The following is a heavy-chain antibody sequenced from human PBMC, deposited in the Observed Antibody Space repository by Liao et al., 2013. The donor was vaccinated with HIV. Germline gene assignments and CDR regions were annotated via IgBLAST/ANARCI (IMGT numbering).Heavy chain of an antibody. CDR2: IYYSGST. D-gene: IGHD6-13*01. J-gene: IGHJ4*02. V-gene: IGHV4-30-4*08. Sequence: QVQLQESGPGLVKPSQTLSLTCTVSGGSISSGDYYWSWIRQPPGKGLEWIGYIYYSGSTYYNPSLKSRVTISLDTSKSQFSLKLSSVTAADTAVYFCAKSLYSSNWYYFDHWGQGTLVTVSS. CDR3: AKSLYSSNWYYFDH. CDR1: GGSISSGDYY.